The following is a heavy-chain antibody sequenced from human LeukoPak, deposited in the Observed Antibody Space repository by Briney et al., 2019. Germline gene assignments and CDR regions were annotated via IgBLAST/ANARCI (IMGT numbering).Heavy chain of an antibody. D-gene: IGHD1-26*01. CDR2: IKQDGSEK. Sequence: GGSLRLSCAASGLTFSSYWMSWVRQAPGKGLEWVANIKQDGSEKYYVDSVKGRFTISRDNAKNSLYLQMNSLRAEDTAVYYCARVAVYSGSYYVAYWGQGTLVTVSS. CDR1: GLTFSSYW. CDR3: ARVAVYSGSYYVAY. V-gene: IGHV3-7*01. J-gene: IGHJ4*02.